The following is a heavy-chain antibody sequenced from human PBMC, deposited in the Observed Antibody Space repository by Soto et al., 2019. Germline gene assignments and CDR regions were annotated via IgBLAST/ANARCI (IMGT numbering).Heavy chain of an antibody. J-gene: IGHJ4*02. CDR2: ISGSGGST. Sequence: EVQLLESGGGLVQPGGSLRLACAASGFTFSSYAMNWVRQAPGKGLEWVSVISGSGGSTYYADSVKGRFTISRDNSKYTLYVQMNCLGAEETAVYYCASRSSGWYSDYWGQGTLVTVSS. D-gene: IGHD6-19*01. V-gene: IGHV3-23*01. CDR1: GFTFSSYA. CDR3: ASRSSGWYSDY.